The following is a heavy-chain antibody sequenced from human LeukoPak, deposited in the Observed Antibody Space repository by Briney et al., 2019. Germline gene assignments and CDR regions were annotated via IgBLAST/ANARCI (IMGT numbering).Heavy chain of an antibody. CDR1: GYSFTTYW. CDR3: ARLVQGVAVTWGY. D-gene: IGHD6-19*01. CDR2: IYPGDSDT. J-gene: IGHJ4*02. V-gene: IGHV5-51*01. Sequence: GEPRHTPCKAPGYSFTTYWVAWVRQMPGKDLEWMGMIYPGDSDTRYSPSFQGQITISVDKSISNAYVQWSSLKASDTAMYYCARLVQGVAVTWGYWGQATM.